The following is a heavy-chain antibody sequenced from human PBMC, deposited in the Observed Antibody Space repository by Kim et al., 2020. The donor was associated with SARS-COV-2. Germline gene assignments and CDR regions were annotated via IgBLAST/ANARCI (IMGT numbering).Heavy chain of an antibody. CDR3: ARGSSGYYLFDY. Sequence: PTHKSRVPISVDPSKNQCSLQLSSVTAADTAVYYCARGSSGYYLFDYWGQGTLVTVSS. D-gene: IGHD3-22*01. J-gene: IGHJ4*02. V-gene: IGHV4-4*09.